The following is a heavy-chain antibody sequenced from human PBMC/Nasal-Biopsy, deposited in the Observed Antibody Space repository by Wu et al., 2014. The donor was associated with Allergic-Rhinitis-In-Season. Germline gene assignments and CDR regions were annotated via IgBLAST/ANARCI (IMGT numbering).Heavy chain of an antibody. V-gene: IGHV3-30-3*01. CDR1: GFTFSSYA. CDR2: ISYDGSNK. Sequence: LRLSCAASGFTFSSYAMHWVRQAPGKGLEWVAVISYDGSNKYYADSVKGRFTISRDNSKSTLYLQMNSLRAEDTAVYYCATSGDCSGGRCYPVGFDPWGQGTLVTVSS. J-gene: IGHJ5*02. CDR3: ATSGDCSGGRCYPVGFDP. D-gene: IGHD2-15*01.